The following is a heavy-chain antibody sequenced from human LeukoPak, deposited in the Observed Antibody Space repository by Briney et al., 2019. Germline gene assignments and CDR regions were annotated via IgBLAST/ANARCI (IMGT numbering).Heavy chain of an antibody. CDR2: ISSSSSTM. D-gene: IGHD1-14*01. J-gene: IGHJ4*02. V-gene: IGHV3-48*01. CDR3: VKDNPLDY. Sequence: GGSLRLSCAASGFTFSSYSMNWVRQAPGKGLEWVSYISSSSSTMYYADSVKGRFSISRDNAKKSLYLQMNSLRAEDTAVYYCVKDNPLDYWGQGTLVIVSS. CDR1: GFTFSSYS.